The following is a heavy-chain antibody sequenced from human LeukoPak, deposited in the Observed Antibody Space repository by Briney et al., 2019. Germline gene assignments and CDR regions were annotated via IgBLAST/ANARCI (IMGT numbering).Heavy chain of an antibody. J-gene: IGHJ4*02. D-gene: IGHD3-22*01. V-gene: IGHV3-74*01. CDR1: GFSFSSTW. CDR3: AREQPYYYDSSGTALMAEIKYYFDY. CDR2: INSDGTT. Sequence: GGSLRLSCAASGFSFSSTWMHWVRQAPGEGLVWVSRINSDGTTTYADSVKGRFTISRDNAKNTLYLQMNSLRAEDTGVYYCAREQPYYYDSSGTALMAEIKYYFDYWGQGTLVTVSS.